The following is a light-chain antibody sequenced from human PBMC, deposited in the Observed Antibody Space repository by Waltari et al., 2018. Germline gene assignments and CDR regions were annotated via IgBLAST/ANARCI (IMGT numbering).Light chain of an antibody. CDR3: GSWDTSLNTGV. V-gene: IGLV1-51*01. Sequence: QSVLTQPPSVSAAPGQKVTISCSGSSSNIVNSYVSWYQQLPGTAPKLLIYENNRRPSGSPARFAGSKSGTSATLDITGLQTGDEGDYYCGSWDTSLNTGVFGGGTKLTVL. CDR2: ENN. CDR1: SSNIVNSY. J-gene: IGLJ3*02.